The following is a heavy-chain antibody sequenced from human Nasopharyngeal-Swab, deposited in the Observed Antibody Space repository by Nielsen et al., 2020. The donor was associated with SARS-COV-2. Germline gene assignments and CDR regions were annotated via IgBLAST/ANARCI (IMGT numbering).Heavy chain of an antibody. Sequence: GESLKISCATSGFTFSPYTMTWVRQAPGKGLQWISYITSGNSVQYADSVRGRFTISRDNAKNSLYLQMNSLTAKDTAVYYCARERGGGYGDYWGQGTLVTVSS. D-gene: IGHD5-12*01. CDR3: ARERGGGYGDY. J-gene: IGHJ4*02. V-gene: IGHV3-48*04. CDR2: ITSGNSV. CDR1: GFTFSPYT.